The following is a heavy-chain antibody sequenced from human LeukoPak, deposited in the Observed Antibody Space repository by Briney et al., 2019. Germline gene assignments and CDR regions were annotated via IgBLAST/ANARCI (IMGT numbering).Heavy chain of an antibody. CDR2: ISSSGSST. CDR1: GFTYITYE. J-gene: IGHJ5*02. CDR3: TRGAGGS. Sequence: GGSLRLSCAASGFTYITYEMNWVRQPPGKGVEWVSKISSSGSSTYYADSVKGRFTISRDNAKNSLYLQMNSLRAEDTAVYYCTRGAGGSWGQGTLVTVSS. V-gene: IGHV3-48*03.